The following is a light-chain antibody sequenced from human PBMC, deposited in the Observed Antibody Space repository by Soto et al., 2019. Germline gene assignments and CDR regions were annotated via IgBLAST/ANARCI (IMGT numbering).Light chain of an antibody. V-gene: IGKV3-15*01. CDR2: DAS. CDR1: QNIRSS. CDR3: QQHYNWPDT. J-gene: IGKJ4*01. Sequence: VMTQSPASLSAPPGGTVTLSCRASQNIRSSLAWYQQRPGQATRLIIYDASTRATGITHRFSGSGSGTDFTLTISSLEPEDFAVYYCQQHYNWPDTFGGGTQVDIK.